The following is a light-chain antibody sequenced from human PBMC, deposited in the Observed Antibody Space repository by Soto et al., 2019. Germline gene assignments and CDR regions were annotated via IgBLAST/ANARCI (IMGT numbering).Light chain of an antibody. CDR3: QQYGGSPPT. CDR2: GAS. CDR1: QSVSSSY. Sequence: EIVLTHSPGTLSLSTGERATLSCRASQSVSSSYLAWYQQKPGHAPRLLIYGASTRATGIPDRFSGSGSGTDFTLTITRLEPEDFAVYYCQQYGGSPPTFGQGTKV. J-gene: IGKJ1*01. V-gene: IGKV3-20*01.